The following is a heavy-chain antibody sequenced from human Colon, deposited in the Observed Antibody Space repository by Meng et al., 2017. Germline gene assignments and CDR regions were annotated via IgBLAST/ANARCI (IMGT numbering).Heavy chain of an antibody. Sequence: GESLKTSCAASGFRFSNYAMSWVRQAPGKGLEWVSAITGDGSTTYYADSVKGRFTISRDNSKNTLYLQINSLRADDAAVYFCAKVTVARGVPYWGQGTLVTVSS. V-gene: IGHV3-23*01. D-gene: IGHD3-10*01. CDR1: GFRFSNYA. J-gene: IGHJ4*02. CDR3: AKVTVARGVPY. CDR2: ITGDGSTT.